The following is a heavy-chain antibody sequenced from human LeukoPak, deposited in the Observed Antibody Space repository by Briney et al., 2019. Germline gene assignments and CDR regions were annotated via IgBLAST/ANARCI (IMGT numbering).Heavy chain of an antibody. J-gene: IGHJ4*02. Sequence: SETLSLTCTVSRGSISSYYWSWIRQPPGKGLEWIGYMYYRGNTNYNPSLKSRVTISIDTPNNQFSLRLTSVTAADTAVYYCARGRYLTTLGGAAAGFLDSWGQGTLVTVSS. V-gene: IGHV4-59*12. CDR2: MYYRGNT. CDR3: ARGRYLTTLGGAAAGFLDS. D-gene: IGHD6-13*01. CDR1: RGSISSYY.